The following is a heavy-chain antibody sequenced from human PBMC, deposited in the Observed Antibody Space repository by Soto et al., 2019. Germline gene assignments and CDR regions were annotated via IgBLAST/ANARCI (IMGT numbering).Heavy chain of an antibody. CDR2: IKQDGSGK. J-gene: IGHJ3*02. V-gene: IGHV3-7*01. D-gene: IGHD3-22*01. CDR3: ARDSITMNAFDI. Sequence: GVLRVSGAASGFSFSSYWMSWVRQAPGKGLEWVANIKQDGSGKYYVDSVKGRFTISRDNAKNSLYLKMNSPRAEDTAVYYCARDSITMNAFDIWGQGTMVTVSS. CDR1: GFSFSSYW.